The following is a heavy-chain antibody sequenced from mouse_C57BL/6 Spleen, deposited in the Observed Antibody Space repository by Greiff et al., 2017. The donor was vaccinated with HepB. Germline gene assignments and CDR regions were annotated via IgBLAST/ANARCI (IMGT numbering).Heavy chain of an antibody. V-gene: IGHV5-9*01. CDR3: ARQGGYFFDD. D-gene: IGHD2-3*01. J-gene: IGHJ2*01. Sequence: DVKLVESGGGLVKPGGSLKLSCAASGFTFSSYTMSWVRQTPEKRLEWVATISGGGGNTYYPDSVKGRFTISRDNAKNTLYLQMSSLRSEDTALYYCARQGGYFFDDWGQGTTLTVSS. CDR1: GFTFSSYT. CDR2: ISGGGGNT.